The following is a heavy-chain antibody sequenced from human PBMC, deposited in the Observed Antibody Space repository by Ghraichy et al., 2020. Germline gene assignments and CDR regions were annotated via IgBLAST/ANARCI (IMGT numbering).Heavy chain of an antibody. J-gene: IGHJ4*02. Sequence: GGSLRLSCAASGFTFSTYGMHWVRQAPGKGLEWVAVISYDGSDTYYSDSVKGRFTISRDDSKNTVYLQMNSLRVEDTALYYCAKVDYIGKGYRSIDYWGQGTLVTVSS. V-gene: IGHV3-30*18. CDR2: ISYDGSDT. CDR1: GFTFSTYG. CDR3: AKVDYIGKGYRSIDY. D-gene: IGHD3-16*02.